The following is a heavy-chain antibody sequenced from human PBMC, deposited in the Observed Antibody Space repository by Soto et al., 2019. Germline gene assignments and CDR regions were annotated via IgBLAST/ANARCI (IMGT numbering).Heavy chain of an antibody. V-gene: IGHV1-18*01. Sequence: ASVKVSCKTTGYTFTSYGISWVRQAPGQGLEWMGWINPSDGNRNFAQKFEDRVTMTTATSTNTVFLELRSLKSDDTAIYYCARDRLRGYDSSGFYSWGQGTMVTVSS. CDR2: INPSDGNR. J-gene: IGHJ4*02. CDR1: GYTFTSYG. D-gene: IGHD3-22*01. CDR3: ARDRLRGYDSSGFYS.